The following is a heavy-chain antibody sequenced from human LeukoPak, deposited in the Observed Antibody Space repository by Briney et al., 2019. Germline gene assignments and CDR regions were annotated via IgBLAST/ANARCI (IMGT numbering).Heavy chain of an antibody. Sequence: GASVKVSCKASGGTFSSYAISWVRQAPGQGLEWMGGIIPIFGTASYAQKFQGRVTITTDESTSTAYMELSSLRSEDTAVDYCARGGYYDSSGYSDDAFDIWGQGTMVTLSS. CDR2: IIPIFGTA. CDR3: ARGGYYDSSGYSDDAFDI. J-gene: IGHJ3*02. V-gene: IGHV1-69*05. D-gene: IGHD3-22*01. CDR1: GGTFSSYA.